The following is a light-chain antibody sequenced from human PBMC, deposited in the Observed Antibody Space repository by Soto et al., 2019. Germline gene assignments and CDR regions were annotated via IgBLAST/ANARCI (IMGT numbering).Light chain of an antibody. CDR3: HQYNSWPPGT. CDR2: DAS. V-gene: IGKV3-15*01. CDR1: QSISRS. Sequence: IVLTQSPAILSVSPWERVKMYCRASQSISRSLAWYQQKPGQAPRLLISDASTRATGIPARFSGSGSGTEFTLTISSLQSEDFALYYCHQYNSWPPGTFGQGTKVDI. J-gene: IGKJ2*01.